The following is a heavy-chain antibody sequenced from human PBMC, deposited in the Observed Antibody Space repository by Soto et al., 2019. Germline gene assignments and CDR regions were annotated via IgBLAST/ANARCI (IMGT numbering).Heavy chain of an antibody. CDR2: IYYSGST. CDR1: GGSISSGGYY. V-gene: IGHV4-31*03. J-gene: IGHJ5*02. CDR3: ARTSYDSSGTAADP. D-gene: IGHD3-22*01. Sequence: QVQLQESGPGLVKPSQTLSLTCTVSGGSISSGGYYWSWIRQHPGKGLEWIGYIYYSGSTYYNPSLTSRVTISVDTSKNQFSLKLSSGTAADTAVYYCARTSYDSSGTAADPWGQGTLVTVSS.